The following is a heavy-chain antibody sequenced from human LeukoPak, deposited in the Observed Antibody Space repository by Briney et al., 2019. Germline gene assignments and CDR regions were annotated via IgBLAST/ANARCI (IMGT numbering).Heavy chain of an antibody. J-gene: IGHJ5*02. V-gene: IGHV1-18*01. D-gene: IGHD6-6*01. CDR3: ARDPSYGGAARPGARARWFDP. CDR2: ISAYNGNT. CDR1: GYTFTSYG. Sequence: ASVKVSCKASGYTFTSYGISWVRQAPGQGLEWMGWISAYNGNTNYAQKLQGRVTMTTDTSTSTAYMELRSLRSDDTAVYYCARDPSYGGAARPGARARWFDPWGQGTLVTVSS.